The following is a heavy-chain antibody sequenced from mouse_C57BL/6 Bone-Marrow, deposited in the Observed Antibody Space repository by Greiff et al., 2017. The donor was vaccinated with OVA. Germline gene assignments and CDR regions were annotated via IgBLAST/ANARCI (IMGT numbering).Heavy chain of an antibody. CDR3: ARSRNFDY. Sequence: VQRVESGPELVKPGASVKISCKASGYPFSSSWMNWVKQRPGKGLEWIGRIYPGDGDTNYNGKFKGKATLTADKSSSTAYMQLSSLTSEDSAVYFCARSRNFDYWGQGTTPTVSS. J-gene: IGHJ2*01. CDR2: IYPGDGDT. V-gene: IGHV1-82*01. CDR1: GYPFSSSW.